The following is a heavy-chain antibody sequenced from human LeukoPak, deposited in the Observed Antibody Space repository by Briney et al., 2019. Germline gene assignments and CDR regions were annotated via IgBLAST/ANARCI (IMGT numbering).Heavy chain of an antibody. CDR3: ARDPPNYYDSSGLDGGY. J-gene: IGHJ4*02. D-gene: IGHD3-22*01. CDR1: GYTFTSYG. Sequence: ASVKVSCKASGYTFTSYGISWVRQAPGQGLEWMGWISAYSGNTNYAQKLQGRVTMTTDTSTSTAYMELRSLRSDDTAVYYCARDPPNYYDSSGLDGGYWGQGTLVTVSS. V-gene: IGHV1-18*01. CDR2: ISAYSGNT.